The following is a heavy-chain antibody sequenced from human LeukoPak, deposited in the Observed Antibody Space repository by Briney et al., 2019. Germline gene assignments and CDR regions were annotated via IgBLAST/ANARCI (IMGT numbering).Heavy chain of an antibody. CDR3: ARIRDGYNDAYDL. Sequence: ASVKVSCKASGYTFTGYYMHWVRQAPGQGLEWMGWINPNSGGTNYAQKFQGRVTMTRDTSTSTVYMELSSLRSEDTAIYYCARIRDGYNDAYDLWGQGTVVTVPS. CDR2: INPNSGGT. J-gene: IGHJ3*01. V-gene: IGHV1-2*02. CDR1: GYTFTGYY. D-gene: IGHD5-24*01.